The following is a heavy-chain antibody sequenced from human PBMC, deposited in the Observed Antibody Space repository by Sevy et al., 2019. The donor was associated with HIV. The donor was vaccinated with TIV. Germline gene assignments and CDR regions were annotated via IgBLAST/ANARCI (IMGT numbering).Heavy chain of an antibody. J-gene: IGHJ4*02. D-gene: IGHD5-12*01. CDR2: IYSGGST. CDR1: GFTIGNNY. Sequence: GSLRLSCAASGFTIGNNYMSWVRQAPGKGLEWVSLIYSGGSTYYADSVKGRFTISRDNSKNTLYLQMNSLRAEDTAVYYCATIEGGYAPLSYWGQGTLVTVSS. V-gene: IGHV3-53*01. CDR3: ATIEGGYAPLSY.